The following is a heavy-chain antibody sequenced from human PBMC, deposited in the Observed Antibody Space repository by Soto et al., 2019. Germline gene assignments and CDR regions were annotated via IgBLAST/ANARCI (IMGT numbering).Heavy chain of an antibody. Sequence: PGESLKISCAASGFTFSSYAMHWVRQAPGKGLEWVAVISYDGSNKYYADSVKGRFTISRDNSKNTLYLQMNSLRAEDTAVYYCARDQLYYNDISGRPLNAFDVWGQGTMVTVSS. V-gene: IGHV3-30-3*01. J-gene: IGHJ3*01. CDR1: GFTFSSYA. CDR2: ISYDGSNK. CDR3: ARDQLYYNDISGRPLNAFDV. D-gene: IGHD3-22*01.